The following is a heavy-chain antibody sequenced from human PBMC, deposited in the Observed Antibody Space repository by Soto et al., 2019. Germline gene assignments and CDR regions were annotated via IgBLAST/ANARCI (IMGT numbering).Heavy chain of an antibody. J-gene: IGHJ5*02. CDR1: GFSITSSSYY. CDR3: ATQEVGGSYVYTFDP. Sequence: SETLSLTCTLSGFSITSSSYYWGSIPQHPGKGLEGIGSIYYSGSTYYNPSLKSRVTISVDTSKNQFSLKLSSVTAADTAVYYCATQEVGGSYVYTFDPWGQGTLVTVS. V-gene: IGHV4-39*01. D-gene: IGHD1-26*01. CDR2: IYYSGST.